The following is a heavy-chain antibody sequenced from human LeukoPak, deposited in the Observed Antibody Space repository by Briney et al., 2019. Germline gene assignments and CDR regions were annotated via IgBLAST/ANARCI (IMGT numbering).Heavy chain of an antibody. Sequence: GASVKVSCKASGYTFTSYGISWVRQAPGQGLEWMGWISAYNGNTNYAQKLQGRVTMTTDTSTSTAYMELRSLRSDDTAVYYCARVVGATLPYRWFDPWGQGTLVTVSS. CDR1: GYTFTSYG. J-gene: IGHJ5*02. CDR2: ISAYNGNT. V-gene: IGHV1-18*01. D-gene: IGHD1-26*01. CDR3: ARVVGATLPYRWFDP.